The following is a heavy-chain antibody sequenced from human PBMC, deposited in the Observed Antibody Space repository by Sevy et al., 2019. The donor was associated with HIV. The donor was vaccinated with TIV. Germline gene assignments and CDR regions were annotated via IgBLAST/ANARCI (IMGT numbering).Heavy chain of an antibody. V-gene: IGHV3-21*01. Sequence: GGSLGLSFAASGFTFSSYSMNWVRQAPGKGLDWVSSISSSSSYLYYADSVKGRFTISRDNAKNSLYLQMNSLRAEDTAVYYCASGYSSSFDYWGQGTLVTVSS. J-gene: IGHJ4*02. CDR1: GFTFSSYS. CDR2: ISSSSSYL. CDR3: ASGYSSSFDY. D-gene: IGHD6-13*01.